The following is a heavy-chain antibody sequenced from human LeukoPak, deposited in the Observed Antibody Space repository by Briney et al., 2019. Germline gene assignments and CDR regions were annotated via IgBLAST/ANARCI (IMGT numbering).Heavy chain of an antibody. Sequence: PSETLSLTCTVAGGSISSSTYYWGWIRQPPGKGLEWIGNIFYTGSTYYNPSLKSRVTISVDTSKNQFSLKLSSVTAADTAVYYCARTYRPSPFDSWGQGTLVTVSS. D-gene: IGHD3-16*02. V-gene: IGHV4-39*07. CDR3: ARTYRPSPFDS. CDR1: GGSISSSTYY. CDR2: IFYTGST. J-gene: IGHJ4*02.